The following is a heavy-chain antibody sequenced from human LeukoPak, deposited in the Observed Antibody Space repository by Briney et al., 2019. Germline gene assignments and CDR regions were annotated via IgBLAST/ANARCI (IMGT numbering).Heavy chain of an antibody. J-gene: IGHJ4*02. CDR2: INPNSGGT. V-gene: IGHV1-2*02. CDR3: ARARCSSTSCPFDY. Sequence: GASVKVSCKASGYTFTVYYMHWVRQAPGQGLEWIGWINPNSGGTNYAQKFQGRVTMTRDTSISTAYMELSRLRSDDTAVYYCARARCSSTSCPFDYWGQGTLVTVSS. CDR1: GYTFTVYY. D-gene: IGHD2-2*01.